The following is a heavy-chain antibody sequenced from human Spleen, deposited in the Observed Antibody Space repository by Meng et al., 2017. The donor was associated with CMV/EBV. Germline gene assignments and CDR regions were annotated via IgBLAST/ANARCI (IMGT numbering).Heavy chain of an antibody. CDR1: GFTFSSYW. D-gene: IGHD2-2*01. J-gene: IGHJ6*02. V-gene: IGHV3-7*01. CDR3: ARDIYCSSTSCPWFPLMDV. CDR2: IKQDGSEK. Sequence: GESLKISCAASGFTFSSYWMTWVRPAPGKGLEWVANIKQDGSEKYYVDSVKGRFTISRDNAKNSLYLQMNSLRAEDTAVYYCARDIYCSSTSCPWFPLMDVWGQGTTVTVS.